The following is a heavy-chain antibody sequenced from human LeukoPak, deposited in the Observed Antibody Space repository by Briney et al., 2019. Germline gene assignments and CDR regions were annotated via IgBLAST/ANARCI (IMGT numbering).Heavy chain of an antibody. J-gene: IGHJ2*01. CDR1: GFTFSSFE. CDR2: ISSSDGTT. CDR3: VRDGATSSWHFDF. V-gene: IGHV3-48*03. Sequence: GGSLRLSCAASGFTFSSFEMNWVRQAPGKGLEWVSYISSSDGTTYYADSVKGRFTISRDNAKNSLYLQMNSLRAEDTAVYYCVRDGATSSWHFDFWGRGTLVTVSS. D-gene: IGHD3-10*01.